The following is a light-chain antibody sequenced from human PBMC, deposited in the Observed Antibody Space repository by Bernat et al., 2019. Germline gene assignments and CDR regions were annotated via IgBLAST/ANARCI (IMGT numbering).Light chain of an antibody. Sequence: QSALTQPASVSGSPGQSITIFCTGTSSDVGGYNYFSLYQQLPGKAPKLMIYYVSNRPSGVSNRFSGSKSGNTASLTISGLQAEDEADYYCSSYTSGSPYVFGTGTKVTVL. CDR2: YVS. CDR1: SSDVGGYNY. V-gene: IGLV2-14*01. J-gene: IGLJ1*01. CDR3: SSYTSGSPYV.